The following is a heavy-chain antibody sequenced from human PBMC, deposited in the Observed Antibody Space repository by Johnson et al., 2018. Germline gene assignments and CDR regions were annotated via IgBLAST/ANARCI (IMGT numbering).Heavy chain of an antibody. D-gene: IGHD3-10*01. CDR1: GFTFDDYT. CDR2: ISWDGGRT. CDR3: AKDIGGYGSGSPFDY. J-gene: IGHJ4*02. Sequence: EVQLVESGGVVVQPGGSLRLSCAASGFTFDDYTMHWVRQAPGKGLEWVSLISWDGGRTYYADSVKGRFTISRDNSKNSLYLQMNSLRTEDTALYYCAKDIGGYGSGSPFDYWGQGTMVTVSS. V-gene: IGHV3-43*01.